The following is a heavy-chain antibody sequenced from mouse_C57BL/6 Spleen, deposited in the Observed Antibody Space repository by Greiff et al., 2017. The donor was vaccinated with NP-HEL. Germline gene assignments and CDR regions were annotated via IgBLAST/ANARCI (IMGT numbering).Heavy chain of an antibody. CDR2: ISSGSSTI. V-gene: IGHV5-17*01. J-gene: IGHJ2*01. Sequence: EVQRVESGGGLVKPGGSLKLSCAASGFTFSDYGMHWVRQAPEKGLEWVAYISSGSSTIYYADTVKGRFTISRDNAKKNLFLQMISWRSEDTAMYYCARDRGYYFDYWGQSTTLTVSS. CDR3: ARDRGYYFDY. D-gene: IGHD2-14*01. CDR1: GFTFSDYG.